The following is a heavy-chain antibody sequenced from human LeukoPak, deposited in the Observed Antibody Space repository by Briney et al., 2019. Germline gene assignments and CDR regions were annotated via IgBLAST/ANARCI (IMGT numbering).Heavy chain of an antibody. CDR1: GFTFSTSA. J-gene: IGHJ4*02. CDR2: LSYDGSNK. D-gene: IGHD2-15*01. V-gene: IGHV3-30-3*01. Sequence: PGGSLRLSCAASGFTFSTSAMHWVRQAPGKGLEWVALLSYDGSNKYYADSVKGRFTISGDNSKSTLFLQMNSLTAGDTAVYYCARNPVAKYYFDYWGQGTLVTVSS. CDR3: ARNPVAKYYFDY.